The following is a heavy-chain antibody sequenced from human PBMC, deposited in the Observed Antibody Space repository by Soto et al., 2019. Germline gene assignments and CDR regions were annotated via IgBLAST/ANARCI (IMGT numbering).Heavy chain of an antibody. J-gene: IGHJ4*02. CDR3: ARLPYSSGWYLVSGDPTYYFEY. D-gene: IGHD6-19*01. CDR2: IYYSGST. V-gene: IGHV4-39*01. Sequence: SETLSLTCSVSGGSISSSSYYWGWIRQPPGKGLEWIGSIYYSGSTYYNPSLKSRVTISVDTSKNQFSLKLSSVTAADTAVYYCARLPYSSGWYLVSGDPTYYFEYWGQGTLVTVSS. CDR1: GGSISSSSYY.